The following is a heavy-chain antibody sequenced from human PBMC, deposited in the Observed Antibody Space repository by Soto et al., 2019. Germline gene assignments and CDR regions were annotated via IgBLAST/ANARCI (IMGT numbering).Heavy chain of an antibody. Sequence: EVQLLESGVGLVQPGWSLRLSGAASGCTFSSYAMSWVRQSPGKGLEWVSAIRGSGGSTYYADSVKGRFTISRDNSNNTLYLQMNSLRAEDTAVYYCAKDWQNWFDPWGQGTLVTVSS. CDR1: GCTFSSYA. CDR2: IRGSGGST. J-gene: IGHJ5*02. CDR3: AKDWQNWFDP. V-gene: IGHV3-23*01.